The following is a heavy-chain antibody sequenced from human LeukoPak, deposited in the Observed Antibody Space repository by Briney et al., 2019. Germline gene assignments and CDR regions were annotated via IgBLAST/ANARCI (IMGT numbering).Heavy chain of an antibody. D-gene: IGHD6-19*01. CDR2: IKQDGSEK. CDR1: GFTFSSYW. CDR3: ARDSFGYSSGWYEGGY. V-gene: IGHV3-7*01. Sequence: GGSLRLSCAASGFTFSSYWMSWVRQAPGKGLEWVANIKQDGSEKYYVDSVKGRFTISRDNAKNSLYLQMNSLRAEDTAVYYCARDSFGYSSGWYEGGYWGQGTLVTVSS. J-gene: IGHJ4*02.